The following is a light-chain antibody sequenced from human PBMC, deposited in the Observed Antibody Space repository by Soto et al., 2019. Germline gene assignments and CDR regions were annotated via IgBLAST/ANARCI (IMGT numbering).Light chain of an antibody. Sequence: EIVMTQSLATLSVSPGERATLSCRASQSVSNNLAWYQKKPGQAPRLPIYGASTRATGIPARFSGSGSGTEFTLSISSLQSEDFAVYYCQQYNNWWTFGQGTKVEIK. V-gene: IGKV3-15*01. CDR3: QQYNNWWT. CDR2: GAS. CDR1: QSVSNN. J-gene: IGKJ1*01.